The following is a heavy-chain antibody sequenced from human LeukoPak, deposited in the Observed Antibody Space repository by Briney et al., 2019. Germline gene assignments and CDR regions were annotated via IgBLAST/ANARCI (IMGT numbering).Heavy chain of an antibody. CDR2: IYPSDSYT. J-gene: IGHJ2*01. Sequence: GESLRISCKGSGYSFTSYWISWVRQMPGKGLEWRGKIYPSDSYTNYSLSFQGHVTISADKSISTAYLQWSSLKASDTAMYYCARTQWGTTIAKLWGRGTLVTVSS. CDR3: ARTQWGTTIAKL. CDR1: GYSFTSYW. D-gene: IGHD1-1*01. V-gene: IGHV5-10-1*01.